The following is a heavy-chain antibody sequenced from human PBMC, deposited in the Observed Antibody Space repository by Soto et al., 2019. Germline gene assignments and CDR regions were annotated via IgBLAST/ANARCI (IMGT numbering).Heavy chain of an antibody. CDR2: ISYDGSNK. V-gene: IGHV3-30*18. J-gene: IGHJ3*02. D-gene: IGHD6-19*01. Sequence: GGSLRLSCAASGFTFSSYGMHWVRQAPGKGLEWVAVISYDGSNKYYADSVKGRFTISRDNSKNTLYLQMNSLRAEDTAVYYCAKEGSDGIAVAGTGARAFDIWGQGTMVTVSS. CDR1: GFTFSSYG. CDR3: AKEGSDGIAVAGTGARAFDI.